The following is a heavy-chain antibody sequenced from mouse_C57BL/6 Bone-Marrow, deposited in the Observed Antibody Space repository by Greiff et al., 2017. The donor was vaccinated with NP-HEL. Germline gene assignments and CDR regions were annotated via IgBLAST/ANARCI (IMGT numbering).Heavy chain of an antibody. Sequence: VQLQQPGAELVKPGASVKMSCKASGYTFTSYWITWVKQRPGQGLEWIGDIYPGSGSTNYNEKFKSKATLTVDTSSSAAYMQLSSLTSEDSAVYYCARKGGDYYGSSPYWYFDVWGTGTTVTVSS. CDR3: ARKGGDYYGSSPYWYFDV. CDR1: GYTFTSYW. CDR2: IYPGSGST. J-gene: IGHJ1*03. V-gene: IGHV1-55*01. D-gene: IGHD1-1*01.